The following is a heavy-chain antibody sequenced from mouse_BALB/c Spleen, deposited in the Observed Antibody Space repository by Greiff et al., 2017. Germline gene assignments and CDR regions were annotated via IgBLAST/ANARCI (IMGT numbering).Heavy chain of an antibody. V-gene: IGHV1-4*01. Sequence: QVQLQQSGAELARPGASVKMSCKASGYTFTSYTMHWVKQRPGQGLEWIGYINPSSGYTNYNQKFKDKATLTADKSSSTAYMQLSSLTSEDSAVYYCARGGKELTAFAYWGQGTLVTVSA. D-gene: IGHD1-2*01. J-gene: IGHJ3*01. CDR1: GYTFTSYT. CDR2: INPSSGYT. CDR3: ARGGKELTAFAY.